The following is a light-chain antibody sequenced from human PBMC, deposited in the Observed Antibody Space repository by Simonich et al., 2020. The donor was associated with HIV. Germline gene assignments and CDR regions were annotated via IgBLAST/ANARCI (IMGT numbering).Light chain of an antibody. V-gene: IGKV1-5*03. CDR1: QSISSW. CDR2: KAS. J-gene: IGKJ3*01. CDR3: QQYNSYPIFT. Sequence: DIQMTQSPSTLSASVGDRVTITCRAIQSISSWLAWYQQKPGKAPKLLIYKASSLESGVPSRFSGSGSGTEFTLTISSLQPDDFATYYCQQYNSYPIFTFGPGTKVDIK.